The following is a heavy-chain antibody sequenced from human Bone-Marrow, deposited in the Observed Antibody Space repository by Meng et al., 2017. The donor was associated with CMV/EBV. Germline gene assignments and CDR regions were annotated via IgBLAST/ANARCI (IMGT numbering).Heavy chain of an antibody. V-gene: IGHV1-2*02. CDR2: INPNSGGT. Sequence: ASVKVSCKASGYTFTGYYMHWVRQAPGQGLEWMGWINPNSGGTNYAQKFQGRVTMTRDTSISTAYMELSRLRSDDTAVYYCARDLARVGYCSSTSCYTKGAFDYWGQRTLVAASS. J-gene: IGHJ4*02. D-gene: IGHD2-2*02. CDR1: GYTFTGYY. CDR3: ARDLARVGYCSSTSCYTKGAFDY.